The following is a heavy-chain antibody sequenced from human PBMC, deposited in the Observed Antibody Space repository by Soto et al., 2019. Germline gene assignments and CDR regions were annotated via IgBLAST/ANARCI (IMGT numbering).Heavy chain of an antibody. J-gene: IGHJ5*02. Sequence: GRSLRLSCAASGFTFSTYWMTWVRQAPWKGLEWVANIKQEGSEKNYLESVKGRFTISRDNAENSLYLQMNSLRAEDKAVYYCARGTVGATRGFDPWGQGTLVTVSS. CDR1: GFTFSTYW. CDR3: ARGTVGATRGFDP. CDR2: IKQEGSEK. V-gene: IGHV3-7*05. D-gene: IGHD1-26*01.